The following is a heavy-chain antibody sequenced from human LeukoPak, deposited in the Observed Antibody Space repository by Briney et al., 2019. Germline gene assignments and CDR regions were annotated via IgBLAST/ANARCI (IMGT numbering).Heavy chain of an antibody. CDR3: ARDKRYSSSWYGFDY. D-gene: IGHD6-13*01. CDR1: GFTVSSNY. V-gene: IGHV3-53*01. CDR2: IYSGGST. J-gene: IGHJ4*02. Sequence: GGSLRLSCAASGFTVSSNYMSWVRQAPGKGLEWVSVIYSGGSTYYADSVKGRFTISRDNSKNTLYLQMNSLRAEDTAVYYCARDKRYSSSWYGFDYWGPGTLVTVSS.